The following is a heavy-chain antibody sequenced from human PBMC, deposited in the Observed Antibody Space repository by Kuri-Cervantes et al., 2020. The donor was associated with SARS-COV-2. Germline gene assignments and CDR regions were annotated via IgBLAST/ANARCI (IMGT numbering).Heavy chain of an antibody. D-gene: IGHD3-22*01. CDR3: ARHGDRSGYFPFGDYYGMDV. V-gene: IGHV4-34*01. CDR2: INHSVST. Sequence: GSLRPSCAVYGGPFSGYYWSWIRQPPGQGLEWVGEINHSVSTNYNPSLKSRVTISVDTSKNQFSLKLSSVTAADTAVYYCARHGDRSGYFPFGDYYGMDVWGQGTTV. J-gene: IGHJ6*02. CDR1: GGPFSGYY.